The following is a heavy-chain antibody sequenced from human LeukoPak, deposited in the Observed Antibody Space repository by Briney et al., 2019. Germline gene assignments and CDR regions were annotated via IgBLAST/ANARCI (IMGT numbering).Heavy chain of an antibody. Sequence: SEILSLTCTVSGGSISSYYWSWIRQPAGKGLEWIGRIYTSGSTNYNPSLKSRVSMSVDTSKNQFSLKVSSVTAADTAVYYCARDEEWSRFDYWGQGTLVTVSS. V-gene: IGHV4-4*07. CDR1: GGSISSYY. CDR2: IYTSGST. J-gene: IGHJ4*02. D-gene: IGHD3-3*01. CDR3: ARDEEWSRFDY.